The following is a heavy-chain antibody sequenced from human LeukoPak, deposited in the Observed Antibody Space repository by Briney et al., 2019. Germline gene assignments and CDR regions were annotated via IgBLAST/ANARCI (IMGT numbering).Heavy chain of an antibody. CDR1: RYSFTSYW. CDR2: IYPGDSDT. Sequence: GESLKISCKGSRYSFTSYWIGWVRQMPGKGLEWMGIIYPGDSDTRYSPSFQGQVTISADKSISTAYLQWSSLKASDTAMYYCARGMGPSIAVDYFDYWGQGTLVTVSS. V-gene: IGHV5-51*01. D-gene: IGHD6-19*01. CDR3: ARGMGPSIAVDYFDY. J-gene: IGHJ4*02.